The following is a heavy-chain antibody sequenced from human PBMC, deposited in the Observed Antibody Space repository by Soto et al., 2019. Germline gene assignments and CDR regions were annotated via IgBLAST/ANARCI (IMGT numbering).Heavy chain of an antibody. CDR3: ARGADSSGYYNY. Sequence: QVQLVQSGAEVKKPGAPVKVSGKASGYTFTSSYMHGVRQAPGQGLEWMGIINPSGGSTSYAQKFQGRVTMTRDTSTSTVYMELSSLRSEDTAVYYCARGADSSGYYNYWGQGTLVTVSS. CDR1: GYTFTSSY. CDR2: INPSGGST. V-gene: IGHV1-46*01. D-gene: IGHD3-22*01. J-gene: IGHJ4*02.